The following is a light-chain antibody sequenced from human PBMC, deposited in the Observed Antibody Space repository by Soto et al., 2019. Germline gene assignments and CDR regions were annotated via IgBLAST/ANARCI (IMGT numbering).Light chain of an antibody. V-gene: IGLV2-11*01. CDR2: DVS. CDR1: SSDVGGYNC. J-gene: IGLJ2*01. Sequence: QSVLTQPRSVSGSPGQSVTISCTGTSSDVGGYNCVSWYQQHPGKAPKLIIYDVSKRPSGVPDRFSGSKSGNTASLTISGLQAEDEADYYCCSYAGSFTHVLFGGGTKVTVL. CDR3: CSYAGSFTHVL.